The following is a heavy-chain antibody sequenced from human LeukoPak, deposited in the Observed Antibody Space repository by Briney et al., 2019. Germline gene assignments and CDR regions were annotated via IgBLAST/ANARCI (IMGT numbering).Heavy chain of an antibody. Sequence: SETLSLTCGVSGVSFNSYYWSWIRQSPEKGLEWIGEVNHSGYTNYNPSLKSRVDISVDTSNNQFSLKLRSVTAADTAVYYCARQLYGSDYWGQGTLVNVSS. CDR3: ARQLYGSDY. CDR2: VNHSGYT. CDR1: GVSFNSYY. D-gene: IGHD4-17*01. V-gene: IGHV4-34*01. J-gene: IGHJ4*02.